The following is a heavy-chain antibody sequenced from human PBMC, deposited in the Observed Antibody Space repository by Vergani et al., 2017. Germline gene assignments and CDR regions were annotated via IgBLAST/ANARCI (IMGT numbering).Heavy chain of an antibody. J-gene: IGHJ4*02. D-gene: IGHD6-25*01. V-gene: IGHV4-59*01. CDR1: GGSISSYY. CDR2: IYYSGST. Sequence: QVQLQESGPGLVKPSETLSLTCTVSGGSISSYYWSCIRQPPGKGLEWIGYIYYSGSTNYNPSLKSRVTISVDTSKNQFSRKLSSVTAADTAVYYCARGEPTTAAFDYWGQGTLVTVSS. CDR3: ARGEPTTAAFDY.